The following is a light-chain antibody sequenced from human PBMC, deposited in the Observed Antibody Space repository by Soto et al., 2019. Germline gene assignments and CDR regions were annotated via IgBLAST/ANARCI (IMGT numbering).Light chain of an antibody. Sequence: QSALTQPPSASGSPGQSVTISCTGTSSDVGGYNSVSWYQQHPGKAPKLIIYEVSKRPSGVPDRFSGSESGNTASLTVSGLQADDEADYYCGSYADSNNPPYVFGAGTKVTVL. CDR2: EVS. CDR3: GSYADSNNPPYV. V-gene: IGLV2-8*01. J-gene: IGLJ1*01. CDR1: SSDVGGYNS.